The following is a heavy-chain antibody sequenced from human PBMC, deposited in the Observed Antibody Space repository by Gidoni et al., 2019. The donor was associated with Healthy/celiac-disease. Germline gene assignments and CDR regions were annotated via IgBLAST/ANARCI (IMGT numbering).Heavy chain of an antibody. V-gene: IGHV3-21*01. CDR1: GFTFRRSS. CDR2: ISSSSSYI. D-gene: IGHD6-13*01. Sequence: EVQLVESGGGLVKPGGSLSLSFAASGFTFRRSSMHWVRQAPGKGLEWVSSISSSSSYIYYADSVKGRFTISRDNAKNSLYLQMNSLRAEDTAVYYCARDGQQQLVPYYYYYGMDVWVQGTTVTVSS. CDR3: ARDGQQQLVPYYYYYGMDV. J-gene: IGHJ6*02.